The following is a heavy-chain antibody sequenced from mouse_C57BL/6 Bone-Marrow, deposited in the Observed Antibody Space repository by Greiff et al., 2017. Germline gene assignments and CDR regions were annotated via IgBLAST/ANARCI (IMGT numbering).Heavy chain of an antibody. J-gene: IGHJ2*01. V-gene: IGHV1-53*01. Sequence: QVQLQQPGTELVKPGASVKLSCKASGYTFTRYWMHWVKQRPGQGLEWTGNLNPSNGGPNYNEQFKSKATLTVDKSSSTAYMQLSSLTSEDSAVYYCAISYYRYYFDYWGKGTTLTVSS. CDR2: LNPSNGGP. CDR3: AISYYRYYFDY. CDR1: GYTFTRYW. D-gene: IGHD2-14*01.